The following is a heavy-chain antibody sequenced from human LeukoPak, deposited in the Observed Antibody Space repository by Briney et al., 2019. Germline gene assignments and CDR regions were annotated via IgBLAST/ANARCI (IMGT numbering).Heavy chain of an antibody. V-gene: IGHV4-59*01. CDR3: ARWPILPLGMKDNYGMDV. D-gene: IGHD2-15*01. CDR2: TYYSGST. Sequence: SETLSLTCTVSGGSISSYYWSWIRQPPGKGLEWIGYTYYSGSTNYNPSLKSRVTISVDTSKNQFSLKLSSVTAADTAVYYCARWPILPLGMKDNYGMDVWGQGTTVTVSS. CDR1: GGSISSYY. J-gene: IGHJ6*02.